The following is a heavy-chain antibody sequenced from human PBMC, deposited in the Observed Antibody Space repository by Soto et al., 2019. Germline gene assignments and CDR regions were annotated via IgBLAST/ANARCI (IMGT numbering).Heavy chain of an antibody. V-gene: IGHV3-7*03. J-gene: IGHJ4*02. CDR2: IKQDGSEK. CDR3: ARSGGFRAATPGPNYFGY. Sequence: LRLSCAASGFTFSSYWMSWVRQAPGKGLEWVANIKQDGSEKYYVDSVKGRFTISRDNAKNSLYLQMNSLRAEDTAVYYCARSGGFRAATPGPNYFGYWGQGTLVTVSS. D-gene: IGHD2-15*01. CDR1: GFTFSSYW.